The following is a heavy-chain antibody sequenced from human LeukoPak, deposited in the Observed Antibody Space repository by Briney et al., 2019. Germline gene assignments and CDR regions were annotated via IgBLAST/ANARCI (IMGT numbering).Heavy chain of an antibody. V-gene: IGHV4-4*08. CDR2: IYTSGST. D-gene: IGHD1-7*01. CDR1: GDSISIYY. CDR3: ARFNWNYVFDY. Sequence: SETLSLTCSVSGDSISIYYWSWIRQPPGKGLEWIGRIYTSGSTNYNPSLKSRVTISVDTSKNQFSLKLSSVTAADTAVYYCARFNWNYVFDYWGQGTLVTVSS. J-gene: IGHJ4*02.